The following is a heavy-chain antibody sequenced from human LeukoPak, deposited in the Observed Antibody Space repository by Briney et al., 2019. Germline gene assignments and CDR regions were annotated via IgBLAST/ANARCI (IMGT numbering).Heavy chain of an antibody. J-gene: IGHJ4*02. CDR3: ARELRFSEYYFDY. CDR2: ISYDGSNK. Sequence: GGSLRLSCAASGFTFSSYAMHWVRQAPGKGLEWVAVISYDGSNKYYADSVKGRFTISRDNSKNTLYLQMNSLRAEDTAVYYCARELRFSEYYFDYWGQGTLVTVSS. V-gene: IGHV3-30-3*01. CDR1: GFTFSSYA. D-gene: IGHD3-3*01.